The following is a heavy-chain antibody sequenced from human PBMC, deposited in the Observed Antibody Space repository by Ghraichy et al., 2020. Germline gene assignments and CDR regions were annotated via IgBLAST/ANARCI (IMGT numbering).Heavy chain of an antibody. J-gene: IGHJ4*02. Sequence: GGSLRLSCAASGFTFSSYGMHWVRQAPGKGLEWVAFIRYDGSNKYYADSVKGRFTISRDNSKNTLYLQMNSLRADDTAVYYCAKDPVCCDPYYFDYWGQGTLVTVSS. CDR1: GFTFSSYG. CDR2: IRYDGSNK. CDR3: AKDPVCCDPYYFDY. D-gene: IGHD3-16*01. V-gene: IGHV3-30*02.